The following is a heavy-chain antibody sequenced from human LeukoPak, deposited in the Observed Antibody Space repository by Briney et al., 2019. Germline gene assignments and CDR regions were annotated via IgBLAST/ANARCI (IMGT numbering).Heavy chain of an antibody. V-gene: IGHV3-73*01. Sequence: GGSLRLSCAASGFTFSDSAIHWVRQASGKGLEWVGRIRDKGYGHATAYAASVKGRFTLSRDDSKNTAYLQMNSLKTEDTAVYYCARDAVEMGPLDYWGQGTLVTVSS. CDR1: GFTFSDSA. CDR2: IRDKGYGHAT. D-gene: IGHD5-24*01. J-gene: IGHJ4*02. CDR3: ARDAVEMGPLDY.